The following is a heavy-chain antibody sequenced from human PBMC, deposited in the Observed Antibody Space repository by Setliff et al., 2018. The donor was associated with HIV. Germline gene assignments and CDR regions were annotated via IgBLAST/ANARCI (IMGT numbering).Heavy chain of an antibody. CDR3: ARSSTAGFDY. V-gene: IGHV4-39*07. CDR1: GGSVMSSVYY. Sequence: SETLSLTCSVSGGSVMSSVYYWGWIRQPPGKGLEWIGSISFSDTYYNPSLKSRLTISVDRSKDQFSLKLSSVTAADTAVYYCARSSTAGFDYWGQGRLVTV. CDR2: ISFSDT. D-gene: IGHD4-17*01. J-gene: IGHJ4*01.